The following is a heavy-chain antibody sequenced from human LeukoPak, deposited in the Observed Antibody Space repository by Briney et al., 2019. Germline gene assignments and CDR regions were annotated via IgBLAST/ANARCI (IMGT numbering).Heavy chain of an antibody. D-gene: IGHD6-13*01. V-gene: IGHV3-53*05. J-gene: IGHJ5*02. CDR2: IYSGGST. CDR3: ARSYSVAAAAHNWFDP. Sequence: GGSLRLSCAASGFTVSSNYMSWVRQAPGKGQEWVSVIYSGGSTYYADSVKGRFTISRDNSKNTLYLQMNSLRAEDTAVYYCARSYSVAAAAHNWFDPWGQGTLVTVSS. CDR1: GFTVSSNY.